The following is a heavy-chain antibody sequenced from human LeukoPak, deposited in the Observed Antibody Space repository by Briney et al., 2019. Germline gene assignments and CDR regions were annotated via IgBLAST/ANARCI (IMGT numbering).Heavy chain of an antibody. J-gene: IGHJ4*02. D-gene: IGHD2-21*02. CDR1: GGSFSGYY. CDR2: INHSGST. CDR3: ARGLSAIVH. Sequence: SETLSLTCAVYGGSFSGYYWSWVRQPPGKGLEWIGEINHSGSTNYNPSLKSRVTISVDTSKNQFSLKLSSVTAADTAVYYCARGLSAIVHWGQGTLVTVSS. V-gene: IGHV4-34*01.